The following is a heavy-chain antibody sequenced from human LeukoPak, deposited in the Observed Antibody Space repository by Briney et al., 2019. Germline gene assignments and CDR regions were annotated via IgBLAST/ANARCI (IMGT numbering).Heavy chain of an antibody. Sequence: PSQTLSLTCNVSGDSISSSSYYWGWIRQPPGKGLEWIGSIYYSGSTYYNPSLKSRVTISVDTSKNQFSLKLSSVTAADTAVYYCARVILGPGYYDMSSGYFDYWGQGTLVTVSS. CDR1: GDSISSSSYY. D-gene: IGHD3-22*01. V-gene: IGHV4-39*07. CDR3: ARVILGPGYYDMSSGYFDY. J-gene: IGHJ4*02. CDR2: IYYSGST.